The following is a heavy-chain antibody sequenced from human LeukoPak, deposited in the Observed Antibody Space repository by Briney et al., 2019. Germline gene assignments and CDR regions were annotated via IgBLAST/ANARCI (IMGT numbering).Heavy chain of an antibody. V-gene: IGHV4-4*07. Sequence: SETLSLTCNVSGGSISRYYWSWIRQPAGKGLEWIGRVYTSGSTNYNPSLKSRVTMSVETSKSQFSLKLSSVTAADTAIYYCARGGEVGGTGSRFDYWGQGTLVTVSS. CDR3: ARGGEVGGTGSRFDY. D-gene: IGHD1-26*01. CDR1: GGSISRYY. CDR2: VYTSGST. J-gene: IGHJ4*02.